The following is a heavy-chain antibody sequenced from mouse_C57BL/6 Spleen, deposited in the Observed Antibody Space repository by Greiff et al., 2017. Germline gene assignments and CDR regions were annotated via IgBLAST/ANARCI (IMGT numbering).Heavy chain of an antibody. CDR3: AREELGLGY. D-gene: IGHD4-1*01. CDR1: GYTFTDYY. J-gene: IGHJ2*01. CDR2: IYPGSGNT. Sequence: QVQLQQSGAELVRPGASVKLSCKASGYTFTDYYINWVKQRPGQGLEWIARIYPGSGNTYYNEKFKGKAPLTAEKSSSTAYMQLSSLTSEDSAVYFCAREELGLGYWGQGTTLTVSS. V-gene: IGHV1-76*01.